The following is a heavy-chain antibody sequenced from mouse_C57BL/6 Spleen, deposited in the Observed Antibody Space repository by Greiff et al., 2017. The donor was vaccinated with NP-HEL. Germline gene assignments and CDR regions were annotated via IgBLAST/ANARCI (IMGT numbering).Heavy chain of an antibody. D-gene: IGHD2-4*01. CDR2: ISSGSSTI. J-gene: IGHJ4*01. Sequence: DVQLVESGGGLVKPGGSLKLSCAASGFTFSDYGMHWVRQAPEKGLEWVAYISSGSSTIYYADTVQGRFTFSRDNAKNTLFLQMTSLRSEDTAMYYCAMYYDHAMDYWGQGTSVTVSS. CDR3: AMYYDHAMDY. V-gene: IGHV5-17*01. CDR1: GFTFSDYG.